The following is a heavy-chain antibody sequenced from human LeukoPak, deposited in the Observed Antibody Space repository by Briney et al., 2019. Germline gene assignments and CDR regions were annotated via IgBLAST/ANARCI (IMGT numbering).Heavy chain of an antibody. V-gene: IGHV4-34*01. CDR3: ARGVHGDYRWYFDV. D-gene: IGHD4-17*01. CDR2: INHSGST. Sequence: SETLSLTCAVYGGSFSGYYWSWIRQPPGKGLEWIGEINHSGSTNYNPSLKSRVTISVDTSKNQFSLKLSSVPAADTAVYYCARGVHGDYRWYFDVWGGGTLVTVSS. CDR1: GGSFSGYY. J-gene: IGHJ2*01.